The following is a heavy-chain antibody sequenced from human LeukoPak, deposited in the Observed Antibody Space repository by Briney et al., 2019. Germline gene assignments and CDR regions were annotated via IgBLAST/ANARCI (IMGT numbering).Heavy chain of an antibody. Sequence: SETLSLTCSVSGGSISSSSYYWGWIRQPPGKGLEWIGSIYYSGTTHYNPSLESRVTISVDTSKNQFSLKLASVTAADTAIYYCAKGAGGFSYYNWFDPWGQGTLVTVSS. CDR1: GGSISSSSYY. V-gene: IGHV4-39*07. D-gene: IGHD5-18*01. J-gene: IGHJ5*02. CDR3: AKGAGGFSYYNWFDP. CDR2: IYYSGTT.